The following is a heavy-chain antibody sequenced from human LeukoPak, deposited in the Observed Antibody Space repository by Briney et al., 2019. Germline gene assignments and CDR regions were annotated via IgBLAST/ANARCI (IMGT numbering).Heavy chain of an antibody. V-gene: IGHV1-8*01. CDR2: MNPNSGNT. D-gene: IGHD1-26*01. CDR1: GYTFTSYD. J-gene: IGHJ4*02. Sequence: ASVKVSCKASGYTFTSYDINWVRQATGQGPEWMGWMNPNSGNTDYAEKFQGRVTMTRNTSISTAYMELSSLTSEDTAVYYCARAEASRSSGKILGYWGQGTLVTVSS. CDR3: ARAEASRSSGKILGY.